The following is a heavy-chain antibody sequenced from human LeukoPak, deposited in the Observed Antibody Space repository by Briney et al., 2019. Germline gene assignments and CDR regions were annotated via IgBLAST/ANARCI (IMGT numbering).Heavy chain of an antibody. J-gene: IGHJ4*02. CDR1: GFTFSSYS. CDR3: ATSGNYYLKY. Sequence: GGSLRLSCAASGFTFSSYSMNWVRQAPGKGLEWVSSISSSSTNIYYADSVKGRFTISRDNAKNALSLQMNSLRDEDTAVYYCATSGNYYLKYWGQGTLVTVSS. V-gene: IGHV3-48*02. D-gene: IGHD1-26*01. CDR2: ISSSSTNI.